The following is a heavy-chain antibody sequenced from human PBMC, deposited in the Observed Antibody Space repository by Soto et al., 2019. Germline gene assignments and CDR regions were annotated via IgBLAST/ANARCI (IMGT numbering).Heavy chain of an antibody. CDR3: AKDSRIVGATTPFDY. J-gene: IGHJ4*02. Sequence: GGSLRLSCAASGFTFSSSAMSWVRQAPGKGLEWVSAISGSGGSTYYADSVKGRFTISRDNSKNTLYLQMNSLRAEDTAVYYCAKDSRIVGATTPFDYWGQGTLVTVSS. CDR1: GFTFSSSA. V-gene: IGHV3-23*01. D-gene: IGHD1-26*01. CDR2: ISGSGGST.